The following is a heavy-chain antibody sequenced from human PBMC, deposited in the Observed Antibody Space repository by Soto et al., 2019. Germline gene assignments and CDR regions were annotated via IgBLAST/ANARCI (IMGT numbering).Heavy chain of an antibody. J-gene: IGHJ5*02. CDR1: GFTFSSYW. CDR2: INQDGTEK. Sequence: GGSLRLSCAASGFTFSSYWMTWVRQAPGKGLEWVANINQDGTEKYYVDSVKGRFTISRDNPKNSLYLQMNSLRAEDTAVYYCARDIVVAPAAISWFDPWGQGTLVTVSS. CDR3: ARDIVVAPAAISWFDP. V-gene: IGHV3-7*01. D-gene: IGHD2-2*01.